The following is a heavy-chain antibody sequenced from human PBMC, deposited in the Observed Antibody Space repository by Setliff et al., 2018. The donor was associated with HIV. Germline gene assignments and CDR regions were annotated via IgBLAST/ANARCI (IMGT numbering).Heavy chain of an antibody. CDR2: IFYSGST. D-gene: IGHD1-26*01. Sequence: SETLSLTCTVSGGSINRSPYYWGWIRQPPGKGLEWIASIFYSGSTYHNPSLKSRVTISVDTANNQFSLKVNSMTAADSAIYYCARVESGILGYWGRGILVTVSS. CDR3: ARVESGILGY. V-gene: IGHV4-39*07. CDR1: GGSINRSPYY. J-gene: IGHJ4*02.